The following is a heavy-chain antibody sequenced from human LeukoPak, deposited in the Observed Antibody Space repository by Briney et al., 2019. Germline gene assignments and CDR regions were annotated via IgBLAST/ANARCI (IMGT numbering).Heavy chain of an antibody. D-gene: IGHD3-22*01. J-gene: IGHJ4*02. V-gene: IGHV3-11*04. CDR2: ISSGSTI. CDR3: ARAPYYESSGPL. CDR1: GFTFSDYY. Sequence: GGSLRLSCAASGFTFSDYYMSWIRQAPGKGLEWVSYISSGSTIYYADSVKGRFTISRDNAKNSLYLQMNSLRAEDTAVYFCARAPYYESSGPLWGQGTLVTVSS.